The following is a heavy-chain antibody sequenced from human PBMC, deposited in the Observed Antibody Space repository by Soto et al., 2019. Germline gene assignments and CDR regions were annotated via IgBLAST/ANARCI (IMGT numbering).Heavy chain of an antibody. Sequence: QVQLVESGGGVVQPGRSLRLSCAASGFTFSSYGMHWVRQAPGKGLEWAAVIWYDGSNKYYADSVKGRFTISRDNSKNTLYLQMNSLRAEDTAVYYCARDTYCSSTSCYYYFDYWGQGTLVTVSS. J-gene: IGHJ4*02. CDR1: GFTFSSYG. CDR3: ARDTYCSSTSCYYYFDY. D-gene: IGHD2-2*01. CDR2: IWYDGSNK. V-gene: IGHV3-33*01.